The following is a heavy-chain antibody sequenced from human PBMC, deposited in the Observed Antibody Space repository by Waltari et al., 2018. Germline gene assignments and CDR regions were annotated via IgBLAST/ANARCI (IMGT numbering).Heavy chain of an antibody. D-gene: IGHD6-13*01. V-gene: IGHV3-48*01. CDR3: AREGGFTSWYALQY. Sequence: EVQLVESGGGMKQPGESVRLSCAASGFVFSAYSRNWVRQAPGKGLEWIAYISSSTTVNYYADSVKGRFTVSRDNAKNLLFLQTDSLRAEDTAVYYCAREGGFTSWYALQYWGQGSLVTVSS. CDR1: GFVFSAYS. J-gene: IGHJ1*01. CDR2: ISSSTTVN.